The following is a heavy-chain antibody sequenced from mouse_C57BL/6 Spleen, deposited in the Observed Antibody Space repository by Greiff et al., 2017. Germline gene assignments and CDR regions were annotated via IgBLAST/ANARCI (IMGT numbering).Heavy chain of an antibody. CDR3: ARLGGYDSAWFAY. J-gene: IGHJ3*01. CDR2: IYPGGGYT. CDR1: GYTFTNYW. V-gene: IGHV1-63*01. Sequence: QVQLQQSGAELVRPGTSVKMSCKASGYTFTNYWIGWAKQRPGHGLEWIGDIYPGGGYTNYNEKFKGKATLTADKSSSTAYMQFSSLTSEDSAIYYCARLGGYDSAWFAYWGQGTLVTVSA. D-gene: IGHD2-4*01.